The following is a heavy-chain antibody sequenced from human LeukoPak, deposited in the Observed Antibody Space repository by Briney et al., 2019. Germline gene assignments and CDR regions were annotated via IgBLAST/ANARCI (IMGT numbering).Heavy chain of an antibody. D-gene: IGHD3-22*01. J-gene: IGHJ3*01. CDR2: VYKNGHL. V-gene: IGHV4-59*01. CDR1: DDSTTNYY. Sequence: SETLSLTCSVSDDSTTNYYCSWIRQSPGKGLEWLAYVYKNGHLDYNPSLRSRVTVSVDRSKTQFSLRLRSVTAADTAIYYCASGKYYYDESASLNRASRTALDVWAQGTMVIVSS. CDR3: ASGKYYYDESASLNRASRTALDV.